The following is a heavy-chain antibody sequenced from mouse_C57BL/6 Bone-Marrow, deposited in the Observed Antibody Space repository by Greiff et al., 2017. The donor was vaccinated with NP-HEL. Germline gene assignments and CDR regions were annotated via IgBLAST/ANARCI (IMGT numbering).Heavy chain of an antibody. V-gene: IGHV1-53*01. CDR2: INPSNGGT. J-gene: IGHJ2*01. Sequence: VQLQQPGTELVKPGASVKLSCKASGYTFTSYWMHWVKQRPGQGLEWIGNINPSNGGTNYNEKFKSKATLTVDKSSSTAYMQLSSLNAEDSAVFYCARWREITSVDGYFDYWGQGTTLTVSS. CDR1: GYTFTSYW. D-gene: IGHD1-1*01. CDR3: ARWREITSVDGYFDY.